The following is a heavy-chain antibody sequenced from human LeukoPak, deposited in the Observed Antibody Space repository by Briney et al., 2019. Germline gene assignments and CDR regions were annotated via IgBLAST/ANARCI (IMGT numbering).Heavy chain of an antibody. CDR2: INHSGST. D-gene: IGHD3-10*01. Sequence: PSETLSLTCAVYGGSFSGYYWSWIRQPPGKGLEWIGEINHSGSTNYNPSLKSRVTISVDTSKNQFSLKLSSVTAADTAVYYCARAEAMVRGAINWFDPWGQGTLVTVSS. V-gene: IGHV4-34*01. J-gene: IGHJ5*02. CDR3: ARAEAMVRGAINWFDP. CDR1: GGSFSGYY.